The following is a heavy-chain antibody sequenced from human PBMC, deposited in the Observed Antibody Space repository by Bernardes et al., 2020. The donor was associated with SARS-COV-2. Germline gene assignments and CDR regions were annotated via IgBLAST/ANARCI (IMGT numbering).Heavy chain of an antibody. CDR2: ISGSGGST. Sequence: GSLRLSCAASGFTFSSYAMSWVRQAPGKGLEWVSAISGSGGSTYYADSVKGRFTISRDNSKNTLYLQMNSLRAEDTAVYYCAKGEWLVIYYGMDVWGQGTTVTVSS. V-gene: IGHV3-23*01. CDR1: GFTFSSYA. CDR3: AKGEWLVIYYGMDV. D-gene: IGHD6-19*01. J-gene: IGHJ6*02.